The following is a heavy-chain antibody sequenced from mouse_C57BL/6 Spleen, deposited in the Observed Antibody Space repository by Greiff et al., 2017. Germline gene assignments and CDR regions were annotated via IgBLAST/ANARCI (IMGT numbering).Heavy chain of an antibody. Sequence: EVMLVESGGGLVKPGGSLKLSCAASGFTFSDYGMHWVRQAPEKGLEWVAYISSGSSTLYYADTVKGRFTISRDNDKNTLFLQRTSLRSEDTAMYYCARDYYGSSFHFDYWGQGTTLTVSS. CDR1: GFTFSDYG. V-gene: IGHV5-17*01. CDR3: ARDYYGSSFHFDY. J-gene: IGHJ2*01. D-gene: IGHD1-1*01. CDR2: ISSGSSTL.